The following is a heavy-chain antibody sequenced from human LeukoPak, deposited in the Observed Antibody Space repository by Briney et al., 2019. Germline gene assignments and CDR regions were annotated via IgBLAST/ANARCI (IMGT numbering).Heavy chain of an antibody. CDR3: AKDVDSFYYYGTDV. CDR1: GFTFDDYA. J-gene: IGHJ6*02. Sequence: GRSLRLSCAASGFTFDDYAMHWVRQAPGKGLEWVSGISWNSDNIGYADSVKGRFTISRDNAKNSLYLQMNSLRAEDTALYYCAKDVDSFYYYGTDVWGQGTTVTVSS. V-gene: IGHV3-9*01. CDR2: ISWNSDNI. D-gene: IGHD5-18*01.